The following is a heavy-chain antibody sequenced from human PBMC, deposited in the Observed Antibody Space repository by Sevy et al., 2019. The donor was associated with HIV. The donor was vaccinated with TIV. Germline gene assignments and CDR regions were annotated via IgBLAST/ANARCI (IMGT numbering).Heavy chain of an antibody. CDR1: GYTFASYG. Sequence: ASVKVSCKASGYTFASYGISWVRQAPGQGLEWMGWVTPYNGHKKYAQKLQGRVNMTTDTSTSTAYMELRSLRSDDTAVYYCARCLGGLRPWEYNWFDPWGQGTLVTVSS. V-gene: IGHV1-18*01. D-gene: IGHD1-26*01. CDR2: VTPYNGHK. J-gene: IGHJ5*02. CDR3: ARCLGGLRPWEYNWFDP.